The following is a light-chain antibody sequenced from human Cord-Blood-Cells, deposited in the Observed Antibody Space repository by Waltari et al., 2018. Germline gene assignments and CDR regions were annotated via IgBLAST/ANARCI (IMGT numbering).Light chain of an antibody. CDR3: SSYTSSSTYV. CDR2: DVS. Sequence: QSALTQPASVSGSPGQSITISCTGTSSDVGGYNFVSLYQQHPGKAPKLMISDVSKRPSGVSNRFSGSKSGNTASLTIAGLQAEDEADYYCSSYTSSSTYVFGTGTKVTVL. J-gene: IGLJ1*01. CDR1: SSDVGGYNF. V-gene: IGLV2-14*01.